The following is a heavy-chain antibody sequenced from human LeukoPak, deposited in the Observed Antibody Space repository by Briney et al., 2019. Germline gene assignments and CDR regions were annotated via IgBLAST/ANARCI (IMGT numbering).Heavy chain of an antibody. V-gene: IGHV3-23*01. CDR2: IRGSGRIT. D-gene: IGHD1-26*01. Sequence: PGGSLRLSCAASGFTFSNYAMSWVRQAPGKGLEWVSPIRGSGRITFYADSVKGRFTISRDNSKSALFLQVNSLGAEDTAVYYCAKYDGTYPYWYFDLWGRGTLVTVSS. J-gene: IGHJ2*01. CDR3: AKYDGTYPYWYFDL. CDR1: GFTFSNYA.